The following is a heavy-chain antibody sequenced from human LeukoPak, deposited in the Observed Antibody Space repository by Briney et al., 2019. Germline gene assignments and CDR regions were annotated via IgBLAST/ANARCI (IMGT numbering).Heavy chain of an antibody. Sequence: GGSLRLSCEGSGFKFSTYAVTWVRQAPGKGLEWVSAISASSGSIYYADSVRGRFIISRDNSRSTLYLQMNSLRAEDTAVYYCAKGQELDDGVFDSWGQGTLVTVSS. CDR3: AKGQELDDGVFDS. CDR1: GFKFSTYA. CDR2: ISASSGSI. J-gene: IGHJ4*02. V-gene: IGHV3-23*01. D-gene: IGHD1-1*01.